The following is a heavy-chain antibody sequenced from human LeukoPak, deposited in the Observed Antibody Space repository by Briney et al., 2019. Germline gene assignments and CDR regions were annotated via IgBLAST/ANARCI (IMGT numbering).Heavy chain of an antibody. CDR3: AKSPSQATVTTVYRY. J-gene: IGHJ4*02. Sequence: GGSLRLSCAASGFIFSSYGMHWVRQAPGKGLEWVAVISYDGSNKYYADSVKGRFTISRDNSKNTLYLQMNSLRPEDTAVYYCAKSPSQATVTTVYRYWGQGTLVTVSS. CDR2: ISYDGSNK. CDR1: GFIFSSYG. V-gene: IGHV3-30*18. D-gene: IGHD4-11*01.